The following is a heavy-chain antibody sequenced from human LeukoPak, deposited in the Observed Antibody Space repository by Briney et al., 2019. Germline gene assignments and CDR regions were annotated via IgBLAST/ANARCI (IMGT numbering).Heavy chain of an antibody. CDR3: ARDGSGWSNWFDP. CDR1: GFTFSSYM. V-gene: IGHV3-21*01. CDR2: ISTSSSYI. Sequence: GGTLRLSCAASGFTFSSYMMNWVRQAPGKGLEWVSSISTSSSYIYYADSVKGRFTISRDNAKNSLFLQMNSLRAEDTAVYYCARDGSGWSNWFDPWGQGTLVTVSS. J-gene: IGHJ5*02. D-gene: IGHD6-19*01.